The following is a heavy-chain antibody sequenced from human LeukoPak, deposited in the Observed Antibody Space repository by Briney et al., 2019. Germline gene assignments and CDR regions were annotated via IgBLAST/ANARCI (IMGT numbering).Heavy chain of an antibody. CDR1: GGSISSGGYY. CDR3: ARASGSSWYGYFDY. CDR2: IYYSGST. Sequence: SVTLSLTCTVSGGSISSGGYYWSWICQHPGKGLEWIGYIYYSGSTYYNPSLKSRVTISVDTSKNQFSLKLSSVTAADTAVYYCARASGSSWYGYFDYWGQGTLVTVSS. J-gene: IGHJ4*02. D-gene: IGHD6-13*01. V-gene: IGHV4-31*03.